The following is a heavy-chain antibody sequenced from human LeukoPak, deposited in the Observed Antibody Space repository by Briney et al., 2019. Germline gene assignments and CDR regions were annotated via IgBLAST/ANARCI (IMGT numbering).Heavy chain of an antibody. CDR1: GFTFSSYW. D-gene: IGHD6-19*01. J-gene: IGHJ5*02. CDR3: ARRGTIAVPVFWFDP. CDR2: IKQDGTEK. V-gene: IGHV3-7*01. Sequence: GGSLRLSCVASGFTFSSYWMSWVRQAPGKGPEWVASIKQDGTEKYYLDSLEGRFTISRDNAKNSVHLQINRLRAEDTAVYYCARRGTIAVPVFWFDPWGQGTLVIVSS.